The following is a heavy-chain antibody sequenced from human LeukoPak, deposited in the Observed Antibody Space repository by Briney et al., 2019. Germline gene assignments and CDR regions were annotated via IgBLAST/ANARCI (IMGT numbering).Heavy chain of an antibody. Sequence: GGSLRLSCATSGFPFSDFSMSWVRQAPGKGLEWISTTNSGGTSTYYAESVKGRFTISRDNSKNTLYLQMSSLRVEDTAVYYCARDGGLNTNFDYWGQGTLVTVSS. V-gene: IGHV3-23*01. CDR1: GFPFSDFS. CDR3: ARDGGLNTNFDY. D-gene: IGHD2-15*01. CDR2: TNSGGTST. J-gene: IGHJ4*02.